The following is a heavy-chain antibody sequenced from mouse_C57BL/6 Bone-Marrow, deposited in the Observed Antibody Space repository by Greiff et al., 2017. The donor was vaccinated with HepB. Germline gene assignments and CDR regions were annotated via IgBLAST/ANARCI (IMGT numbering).Heavy chain of an antibody. CDR3: ARGLRLPNFDY. CDR1: GYTFTSYW. D-gene: IGHD3-2*02. Sequence: QVQLQQPGAELVKPGASVKLSCKASGYTFTSYWLQWVKQRPGQGLEWIGEIDPSDSYTNYNQKFKGKATLTVDTSSSTAYMQLSSLTSEDSAVYYGARGLRLPNFDYWGQRTTLTVSS. V-gene: IGHV1-50*01. J-gene: IGHJ2*01. CDR2: IDPSDSYT.